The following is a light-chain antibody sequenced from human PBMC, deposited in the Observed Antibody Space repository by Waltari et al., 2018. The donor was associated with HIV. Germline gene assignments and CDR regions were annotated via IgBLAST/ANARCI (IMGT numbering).Light chain of an antibody. CDR1: SSNIGAGYD. J-gene: IGLJ3*02. Sequence: QSVLTQPPSVSGAPGQRVTISCTGSSSNIGAGYDVHWYQQFPGVAPKLLIYGNGHRPSGVPDRFSVSKSGASASLAITGLQAEDEADYYYQTYDSSLSTWVFGGGTKLTV. CDR3: QTYDSSLSTWV. V-gene: IGLV1-40*01. CDR2: GNG.